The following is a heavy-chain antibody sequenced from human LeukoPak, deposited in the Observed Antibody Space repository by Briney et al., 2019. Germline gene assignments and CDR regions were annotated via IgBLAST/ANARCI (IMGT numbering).Heavy chain of an antibody. V-gene: IGHV3-21*01. CDR3: ARRIVVAHIDAFDI. CDR2: ISSSSSYI. D-gene: IGHD2-21*01. Sequence: GGSLRLSCAASGFTSSSYSMNWVRQAPGKGLEWVSSISSSSSYIYYADSVKGRFTISRDNAKNSLYLQMNSLRAEDTAVYYCARRIVVAHIDAFDIWGQGTMVTVSS. CDR1: GFTSSSYS. J-gene: IGHJ3*02.